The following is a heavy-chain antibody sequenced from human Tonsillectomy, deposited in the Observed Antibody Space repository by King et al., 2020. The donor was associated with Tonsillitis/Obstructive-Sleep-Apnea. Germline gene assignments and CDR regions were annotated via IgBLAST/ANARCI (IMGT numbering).Heavy chain of an antibody. V-gene: IGHV3-66*01. CDR3: VKDVYCSGGTCYTTY. D-gene: IGHD2-15*01. J-gene: IGHJ4*02. CDR1: GFTVSSSY. CDR2: FFGGGST. Sequence: VQLVESGGGLVQPGGSLRLSCTVSGFTVSSSYMSWVRQAPGKGLEWVSVFFGGGSTYNADPLQGRFSMTTDNSKNTLFLQMNSLRAEDTALYYCVKDVYCSGGTCYTTYWRQGTLVTASS.